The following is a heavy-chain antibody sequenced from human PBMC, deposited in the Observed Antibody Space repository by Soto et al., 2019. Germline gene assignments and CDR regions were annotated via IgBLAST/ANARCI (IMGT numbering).Heavy chain of an antibody. D-gene: IGHD1-7*01. CDR1: GGSFTSNNW. CDR2: IYRTGST. CDR3: ASRDPGTSVDY. Sequence: PLETLSLTCAVSGGSFTSNNWWTWVRQPPGQGLEWIGEIYRTGSTNYNPSLKSRVTISLDKSENQFSLKVTSLTAADTAVYYCASRDPGTSVDYWGQGTLVTVSS. J-gene: IGHJ4*02. V-gene: IGHV4-4*02.